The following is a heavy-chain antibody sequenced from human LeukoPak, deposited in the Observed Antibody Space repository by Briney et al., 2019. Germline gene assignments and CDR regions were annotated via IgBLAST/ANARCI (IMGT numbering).Heavy chain of an antibody. Sequence: PGGSLRLSCAASGFTFTSYTMNRIRQAPGKGLEWVSSISSSTSYIHYADSVKGRFIISRDNAKNSLDLQMNSLRAEDTAVYYCARGFLTVGRFFDYWGQGALVTVSS. CDR2: ISSSTSYI. CDR3: ARGFLTVGRFFDY. V-gene: IGHV3-21*01. D-gene: IGHD3-9*01. CDR1: GFTFTSYT. J-gene: IGHJ4*02.